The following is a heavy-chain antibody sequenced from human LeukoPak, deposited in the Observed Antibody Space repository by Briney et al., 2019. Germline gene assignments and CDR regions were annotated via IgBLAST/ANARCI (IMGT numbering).Heavy chain of an antibody. CDR1: GFTFDDYA. V-gene: IGHV3-9*01. CDR2: ISWNSGSI. J-gene: IGHJ4*02. Sequence: GRSLRLSCAASGFTFDDYAMHWVRQAPGKGLEWVSGISWNSGSIGYADSVKGRFTISRDNAKNSLYLQMSSLRAEDTALYYCAKDIGPGYLVRGVITTDYFDYWGQGTLVTVSS. CDR3: AKDIGPGYLVRGVITTDYFDY. D-gene: IGHD3-10*01.